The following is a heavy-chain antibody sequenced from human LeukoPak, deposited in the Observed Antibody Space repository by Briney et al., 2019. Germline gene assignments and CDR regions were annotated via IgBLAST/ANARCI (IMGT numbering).Heavy chain of an antibody. J-gene: IGHJ6*02. D-gene: IGHD2-21*01. Sequence: SETLSLTCTVSGNSISSYYWNWIRQPPGKGLEWIGYIDYTGSSNYNPSLKSRVSISVDTSKNQLSLKLSSVTAADTAVYYCARRVSAFFYGMDVWGQGTTVTVSS. V-gene: IGHV4-59*01. CDR3: ARRVSAFFYGMDV. CDR2: IDYTGSS. CDR1: GNSISSYY.